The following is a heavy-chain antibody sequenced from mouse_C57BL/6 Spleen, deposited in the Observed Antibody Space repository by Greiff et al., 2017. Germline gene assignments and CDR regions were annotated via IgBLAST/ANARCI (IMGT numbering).Heavy chain of an antibody. J-gene: IGHJ4*01. CDR3: ARRRDYYGSSYGAMDY. Sequence: QVQLQQPGAELARPGASVKLSCKASGYTFTSYGISWVKQRTGQGLEWIGEIYPRSGNTYYNEKFKGKATLTADKSSSTAYMELRSLTSEASAVYFCARRRDYYGSSYGAMDYWGQGTSVTVSS. CDR1: GYTFTSYG. D-gene: IGHD1-1*01. CDR2: IYPRSGNT. V-gene: IGHV1-81*01.